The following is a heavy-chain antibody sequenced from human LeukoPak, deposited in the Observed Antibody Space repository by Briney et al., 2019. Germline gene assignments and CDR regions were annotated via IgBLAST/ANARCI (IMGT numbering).Heavy chain of an antibody. CDR2: IWYDGSNK. V-gene: IGHV3-33*06. CDR3: AKGQFFDWLLEDFDY. J-gene: IGHJ4*02. Sequence: GGSLRLSCAASGFTFSSYGMHWVRQAPGKGLEWVAVIWYDGSNKYYADSVKGRFTISRDNSKNTLYLQMNSLRAGDTAVYYCAKGQFFDWLLEDFDYWGQGTLVTVSS. D-gene: IGHD3/OR15-3a*01. CDR1: GFTFSSYG.